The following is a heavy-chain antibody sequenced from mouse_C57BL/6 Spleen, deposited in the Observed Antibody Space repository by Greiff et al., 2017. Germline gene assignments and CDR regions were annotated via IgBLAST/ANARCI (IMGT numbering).Heavy chain of an antibody. V-gene: IGHV6-3*01. CDR1: GFTFSNYW. Sequence: DVKLQESGGGLVQPGGSMKLSCVASGFTFSNYWMNWVRQSPEKGLEWVAQIRLKSDNYATHYAESVKGRFTISRDDSKSSVYLQMNNLRAEDTGIYYCTAPSIYYDYDSFAYWGQGTLVTVSA. CDR2: IRLKSDNYAT. D-gene: IGHD2-4*01. CDR3: TAPSIYYDYDSFAY. J-gene: IGHJ3*01.